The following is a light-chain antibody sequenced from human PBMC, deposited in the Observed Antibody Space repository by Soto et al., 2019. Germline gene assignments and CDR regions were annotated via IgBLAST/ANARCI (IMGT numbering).Light chain of an antibody. CDR2: WAS. CDR3: HQFYNTPQT. Sequence: DIVMTHSRDSLSXXXXXXXTIXXXSSLMXLYNSNNKSYLGWYQQKPGQPPKLLIYWASTRESGVPDRFSGSGSGTDFTLTISSLQAEDVAVYYCHQFYNTPQTFGRGTKVDIK. V-gene: IGKV4-1*01. CDR1: LMXLYNSNNKSY. J-gene: IGKJ1*01.